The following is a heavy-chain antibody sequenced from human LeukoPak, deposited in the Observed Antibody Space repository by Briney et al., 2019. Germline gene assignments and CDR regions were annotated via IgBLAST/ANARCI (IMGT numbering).Heavy chain of an antibody. CDR1: GGSFSGYY. CDR3: ARGRLTMVRGEAYYYMDV. J-gene: IGHJ6*03. Sequence: SSETLSLTCAVYGGSFSGYYWSWIRQPPGKGLEWIGEINHSGSTNYNPSLKSRVTISVDTSKNQFSLKLSSVTAADTAVYYCARGRLTMVRGEAYYYMDVWGKGTTVTVSS. D-gene: IGHD3-10*01. V-gene: IGHV4-34*01. CDR2: INHSGST.